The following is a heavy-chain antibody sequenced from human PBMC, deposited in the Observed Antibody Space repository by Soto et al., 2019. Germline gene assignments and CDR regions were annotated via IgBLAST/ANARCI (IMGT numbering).Heavy chain of an antibody. CDR3: ARDLGVQWELLVGWFDP. J-gene: IGHJ5*02. CDR1: GFTFSSYG. V-gene: IGHV3-33*01. CDR2: IWYDGSNK. Sequence: GGSLRLSCAASGFTFSSYGMHWVRQAPGKGLEWVAVIWYDGSNKYYADSVKGRFTISRDNSKNTLYLQMNSLRAEDTAVYYCARDLGVQWELLVGWFDPWGQGTLVTVSS. D-gene: IGHD1-26*01.